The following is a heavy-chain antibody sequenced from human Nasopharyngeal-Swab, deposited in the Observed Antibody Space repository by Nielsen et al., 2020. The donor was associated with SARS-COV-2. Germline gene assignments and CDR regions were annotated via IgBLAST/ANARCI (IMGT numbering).Heavy chain of an antibody. V-gene: IGHV5-51*01. CDR1: GYSFTSYW. CDR2: IYPGDSDT. J-gene: IGHJ3*02. D-gene: IGHD5-18*01. Sequence: KVSCKGSGYSFTSYWIGWVRQKPGKGLEWMGIIYPGDSDTRYSPSFQGQVTISADKSISTAYLQWSGLKASDTAMYYCARSAANDAFDIWGQGTMVTVSS. CDR3: ARSAANDAFDI.